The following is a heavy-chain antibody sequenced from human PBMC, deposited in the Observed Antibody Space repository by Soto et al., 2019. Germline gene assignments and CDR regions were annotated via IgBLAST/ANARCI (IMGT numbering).Heavy chain of an antibody. Sequence: QVQLVQSGAEVKKPGSSVKVSCKASGGTFSSYAISWVRQAPGQGLEWMGGIIPIFGTANYAQKFQGRVTITADESTSTAYMELSSLRSEDTAVYYCARQESIAVAGSYYYYGMDVWGQGTTVTVSS. D-gene: IGHD6-19*01. J-gene: IGHJ6*02. CDR1: GGTFSSYA. V-gene: IGHV1-69*01. CDR2: IIPIFGTA. CDR3: ARQESIAVAGSYYYYGMDV.